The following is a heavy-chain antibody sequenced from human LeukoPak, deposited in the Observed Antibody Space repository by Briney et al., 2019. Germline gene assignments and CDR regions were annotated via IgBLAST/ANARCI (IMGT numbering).Heavy chain of an antibody. CDR3: ARVPYRESPYDY. J-gene: IGHJ4*02. CDR1: GYTFTSYA. D-gene: IGHD2-2*01. Sequence: ASVKVSCKASGYTFTSYAMHWVRQAPGQRLKWMGWINAGNGNTKYSQKFQGRVTITRDTSASTAYMELSSLRSEDTAVYYCARVPYRESPYDYWGQGTLVTVSS. V-gene: IGHV1-3*01. CDR2: INAGNGNT.